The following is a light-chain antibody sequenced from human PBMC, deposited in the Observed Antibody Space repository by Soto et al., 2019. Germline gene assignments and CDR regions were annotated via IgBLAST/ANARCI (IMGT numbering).Light chain of an antibody. CDR3: SSYAGSNKSV. V-gene: IGLV2-8*01. CDR2: EVS. Sequence: QSVLTQPPSASGSPGQSVTISCTGTSSDVGGYNYVSWYQHHPGKAPKLMIYEVSKRPSGVPDRFSGSKSGNTASLTVSGLQPEDEADYYCSSYAGSNKSVFGTGTKLTVL. J-gene: IGLJ1*01. CDR1: SSDVGGYNY.